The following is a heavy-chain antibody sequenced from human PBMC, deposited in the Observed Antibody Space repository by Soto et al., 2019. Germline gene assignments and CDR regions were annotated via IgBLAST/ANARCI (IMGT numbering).Heavy chain of an antibody. CDR3: ARDSPIGSTFSGYDAIDY. D-gene: IGHD5-12*01. CDR2: IIPLLNIA. CDR1: GGPFSNDI. V-gene: IGHV1-69*08. Sequence: QVHLVQSGAEVKKPGSSVKVSCKASGGPFSNDIITWVRQAPGQGLEWMGRIIPLLNIANYAQKFQGRVTITADRATGTGYMELNSLRSEDTAVYYCARDSPIGSTFSGYDAIDYWGQGTLVTVSS. J-gene: IGHJ4*02.